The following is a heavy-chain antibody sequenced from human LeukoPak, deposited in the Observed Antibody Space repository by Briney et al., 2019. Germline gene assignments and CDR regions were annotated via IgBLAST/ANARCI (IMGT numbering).Heavy chain of an antibody. CDR3: AKPSGWYDY. J-gene: IGHJ4*02. CDR1: GFVFSSFG. Sequence: GGSLRLSCAASGFVFSSFGMSWVRQAPGKGLEWVSVITASGSTTYYSDSVKGRFTISRDNARNTLFLQMNSLRAEDTAIYYCAKPSGWYDYWGQGTLVTVSS. CDR2: ITASGSTT. V-gene: IGHV3-23*01. D-gene: IGHD6-19*01.